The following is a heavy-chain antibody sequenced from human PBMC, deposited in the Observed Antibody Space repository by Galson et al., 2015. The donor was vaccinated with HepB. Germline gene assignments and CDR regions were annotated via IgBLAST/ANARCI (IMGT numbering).Heavy chain of an antibody. CDR1: GFTFSRHW. J-gene: IGHJ6*02. D-gene: IGHD2-15*01. CDR3: ARVVDIVVHFYYYSSMDV. Sequence: SLRLSCAASGFTFSRHWMSWVRQAPGKGLERVANIKQDGSEKNYVDSVKGRFTISRDNAKNSLYLQMNSLRAEDTAVYFCARVVDIVVHFYYYSSMDVWGQGTTVTVSS. CDR2: IKQDGSEK. V-gene: IGHV3-7*04.